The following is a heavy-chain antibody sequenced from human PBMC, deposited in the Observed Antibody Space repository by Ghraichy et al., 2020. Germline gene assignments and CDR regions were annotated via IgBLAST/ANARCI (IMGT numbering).Heavy chain of an antibody. D-gene: IGHD3-22*01. CDR1: GFTFRSYN. V-gene: IGHV3-21*03. CDR3: ARGPYDYDSNHSPPNY. CDR2: ISTSSSYI. Sequence: GESLNISCAASGFTFRSYNMKWVRQAPGKGLEWVSSISTSSSYIYYADSVRGRFTISRDNAKNSLYLQMNSLRAEDTAVYYCARGPYDYDSNHSPPNYWGQGTLVTVSS. J-gene: IGHJ4*02.